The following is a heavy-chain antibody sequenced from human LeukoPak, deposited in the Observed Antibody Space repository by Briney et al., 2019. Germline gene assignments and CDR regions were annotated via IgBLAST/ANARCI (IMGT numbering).Heavy chain of an antibody. V-gene: IGHV4-4*07. J-gene: IGHJ5*02. CDR2: IYSSGST. CDR3: ARDSGTTGEVKFDP. Sequence: KPSETLSLTCTVSGVSISRCYWSWIRQPAGKGLEWIGRIYSSGSTTYNPSLKSRVTMSIDTSKNQFSLKLSFVTAADTAVYYCARDSGTTGEVKFDPWGQGTLVTVSS. D-gene: IGHD3-10*01. CDR1: GVSISRCY.